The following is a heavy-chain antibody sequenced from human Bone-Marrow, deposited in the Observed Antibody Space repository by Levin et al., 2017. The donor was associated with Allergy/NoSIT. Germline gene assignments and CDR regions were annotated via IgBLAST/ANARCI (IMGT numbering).Heavy chain of an antibody. Sequence: PGGSLRLSCEASKFTFTNAWVRWVRQAPGKGLEWIGRIKITPEDETTDYSAPVKGRFFISREDSKKTVYLQMNSLKSEESGVYYCTTAFVLEAENAAFDLWGQGTTVIVSS. J-gene: IGHJ3*01. CDR1: KFTFTNAW. D-gene: IGHD5-24*01. CDR2: IKITPEDETT. V-gene: IGHV3-15*01. CDR3: TTAFVLEAENAAFDL.